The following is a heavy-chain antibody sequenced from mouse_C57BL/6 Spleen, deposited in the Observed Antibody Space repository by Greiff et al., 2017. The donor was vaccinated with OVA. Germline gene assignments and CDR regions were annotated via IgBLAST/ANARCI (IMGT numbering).Heavy chain of an antibody. CDR1: GYTFTDHT. CDR3: ARWKYYYGSSYDFDY. Sequence: QVQLKESDAELVKPGASVKISCKVSGYTFTDHTIHWMKQRPEQGLEWIGYIYPRDGSTKYNEKFKGKATLTADKSSSTAYMQLNSLTSEDSAVYFCARWKYYYGSSYDFDYWGQGTTLTVSS. J-gene: IGHJ2*01. V-gene: IGHV1-78*01. D-gene: IGHD1-1*01. CDR2: IYPRDGST.